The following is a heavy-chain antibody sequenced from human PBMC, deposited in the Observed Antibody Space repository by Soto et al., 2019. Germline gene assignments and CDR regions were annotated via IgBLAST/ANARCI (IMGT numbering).Heavy chain of an antibody. D-gene: IGHD6-19*01. CDR2: IYSGGST. CDR1: GFTVSSNY. CDR3: ARSPIAVAESYYFDY. V-gene: IGHV3-53*01. J-gene: IGHJ4*02. Sequence: EVQLVESGGGLIQPGGSLRLSCAASGFTVSSNYMSWVRQAPGKGLEWVSVIYSGGSTYYADSVKGRFTISRDNSKNTLYLQMNSLRAEYTAVYYCARSPIAVAESYYFDYWGQGTLVTVSS.